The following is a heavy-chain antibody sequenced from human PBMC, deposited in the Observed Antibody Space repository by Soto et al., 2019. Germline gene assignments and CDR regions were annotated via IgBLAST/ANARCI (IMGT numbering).Heavy chain of an antibody. CDR2: ISSSGSTI. V-gene: IGHV3-48*03. J-gene: IGHJ4*02. Sequence: EVQLVESGGGLVQPGGSLRLSCAASGFTFSSYEMNWVRQAPGKGLEWVSYISSSGSTIYYADSVKGRFTISRDNAKNSLYLQMNSLRAEDTAVYYCARGESYYDYVWGSYPPYWGQGTLVTVSS. CDR3: ARGESYYDYVWGSYPPY. CDR1: GFTFSSYE. D-gene: IGHD3-16*02.